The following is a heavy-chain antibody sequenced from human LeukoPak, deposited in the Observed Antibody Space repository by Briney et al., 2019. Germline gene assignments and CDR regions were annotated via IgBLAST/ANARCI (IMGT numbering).Heavy chain of an antibody. CDR2: IYTSGST. V-gene: IGHV4-4*09. Sequence: SETLSLTCTVSGGSISSYYWSWIRQPPGKGLEWIGCIYTSGSTSYNPSLKSRVTISVDTSKNQFSLKLSSVTAADTAVYYCARTGRRSGGGYYYYMDVWGKGTTVTVSS. CDR1: GGSISSYY. CDR3: ARTGRRSGGGYYYYMDV. J-gene: IGHJ6*03. D-gene: IGHD3-16*01.